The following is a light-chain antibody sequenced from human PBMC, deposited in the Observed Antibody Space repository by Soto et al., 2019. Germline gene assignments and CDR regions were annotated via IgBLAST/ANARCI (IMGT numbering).Light chain of an antibody. CDR3: QQYNNWGLS. Sequence: IVMTQSPATLSVSPGERVTLSCRASQNVGTNLAWYQQKPGQAPRLLIYGSSTGATGIPATFSGSGSGTEFTLTISSLQSEESAVYYCQQYNNWGLSFGGGTKVEIK. V-gene: IGKV3D-15*01. J-gene: IGKJ4*01. CDR2: GSS. CDR1: QNVGTN.